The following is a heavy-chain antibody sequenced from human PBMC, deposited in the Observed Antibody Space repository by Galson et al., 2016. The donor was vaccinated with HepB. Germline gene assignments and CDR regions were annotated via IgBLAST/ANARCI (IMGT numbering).Heavy chain of an antibody. V-gene: IGHV1-18*01. CDR2: ISAYTGGT. D-gene: IGHD3-16*01. CDR3: AKVGGGAAGFHP. CDR1: GYIFSNFA. Sequence: SVKVSCKASGYIFSNFAVAWVRQAPGQGLEYMGWISAYTGGTNYAQRFQGRVTMTTDTSTSTAHMDVRSLTYDGTAVYYCAKVGGGAAGFHPWGQGTLVTVSS. J-gene: IGHJ5*02.